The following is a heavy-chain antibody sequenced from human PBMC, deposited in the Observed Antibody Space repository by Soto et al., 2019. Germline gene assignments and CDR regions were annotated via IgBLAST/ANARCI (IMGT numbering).Heavy chain of an antibody. V-gene: IGHV1-69*13. CDR3: ARGLDYYDSSATSSSFDY. Sequence: SVKVSCKASGGTFSSYAISWVRQAPGQGLEWMGGIIPIFGTANYAQKFQGRVTITADESTSTAYMELSSLRSEDTAVYYCARGLDYYDSSATSSSFDYWGQGTLVTVSS. CDR1: GGTFSSYA. J-gene: IGHJ4*02. CDR2: IIPIFGTA. D-gene: IGHD3-22*01.